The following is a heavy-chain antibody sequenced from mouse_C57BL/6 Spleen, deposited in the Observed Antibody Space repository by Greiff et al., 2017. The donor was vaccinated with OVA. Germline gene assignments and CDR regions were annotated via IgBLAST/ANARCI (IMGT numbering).Heavy chain of an antibody. CDR2: IYPSDSET. Sequence: QVQLQQPGAELVRPGSSVKLSCKASGYTFTSYWMDWVKQRPGQGLEWIGNIYPSDSETHYNQKFKDKATLTVDKSSSTAYMQLSSLTSEDSAVYYCARSHDYSNYENYFDYWGQGTTLTVSS. V-gene: IGHV1-61*01. D-gene: IGHD2-5*01. J-gene: IGHJ2*01. CDR3: ARSHDYSNYENYFDY. CDR1: GYTFTSYW.